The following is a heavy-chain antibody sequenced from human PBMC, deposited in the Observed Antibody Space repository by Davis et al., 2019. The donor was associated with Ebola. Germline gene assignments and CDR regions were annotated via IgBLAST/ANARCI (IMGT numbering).Heavy chain of an antibody. J-gene: IGHJ5*02. CDR3: ARDVSQQLVPTGWFDP. Sequence: SVKVSCKASGGTFSSYAISWVRQAPGQGLEWMGRIIPILVIANYAQKFQGRVTITADKSTSTAYMELSSLRSEDTAVYYCARDVSQQLVPTGWFDPWGQGTLVTVSS. V-gene: IGHV1-69*04. CDR1: GGTFSSYA. CDR2: IIPILVIA. D-gene: IGHD6-13*01.